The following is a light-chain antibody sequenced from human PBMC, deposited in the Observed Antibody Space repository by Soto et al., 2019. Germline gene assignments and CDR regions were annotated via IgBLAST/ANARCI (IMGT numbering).Light chain of an antibody. V-gene: IGLV1-51*01. J-gene: IGLJ1*01. Sequence: QSVLTQPPSVSAAPGQKVTISCSGSSSNVGNNFVSWYQQLPGTAPKLLIYDNHKRPSGIPERFSGSKSGTSATLGITGLLTGDEADYYCGTRDDAQSAYVFGAGTKLTVL. CDR2: DNH. CDR3: GTRDDAQSAYV. CDR1: SSNVGNNF.